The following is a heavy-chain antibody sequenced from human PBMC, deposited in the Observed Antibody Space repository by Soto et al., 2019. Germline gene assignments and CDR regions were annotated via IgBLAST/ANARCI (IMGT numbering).Heavy chain of an antibody. CDR3: ARRYGYSFDY. Sequence: SVTQCLTCAVAGGYIRSGGCSWSWIRQPPGKGLEWIGYIYHSGSTYYNPSLKSRVTISVDRSKNQFSLKLSSVTAADTAVYYCARRYGYSFDYWGQGTLVTVSS. D-gene: IGHD1-1*01. V-gene: IGHV4-30-2*01. CDR1: GGYIRSGGCS. J-gene: IGHJ4*02. CDR2: IYHSGST.